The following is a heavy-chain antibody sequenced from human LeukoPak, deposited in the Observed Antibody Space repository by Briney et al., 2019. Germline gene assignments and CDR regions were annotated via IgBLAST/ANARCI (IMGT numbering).Heavy chain of an antibody. D-gene: IGHD6-13*01. V-gene: IGHV3-21*01. CDR3: ARAVRIAAAAASFDY. CDR1: GFTFSSYS. CDR2: ISSSSSYI. J-gene: IGHJ4*02. Sequence: PGGSLRLSCAASGFTFSSYSMNWVRQAPGKGLEWVSSISSSSSYIYYADSVKGRFTISRDNAKNSLYLQMNSLRAEDTAVYYCARAVRIAAAAASFDYWGQGTLVTVSS.